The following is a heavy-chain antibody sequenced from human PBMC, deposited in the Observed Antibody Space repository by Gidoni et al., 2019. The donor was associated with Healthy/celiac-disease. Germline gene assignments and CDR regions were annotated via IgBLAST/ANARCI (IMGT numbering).Heavy chain of an antibody. V-gene: IGHV3-53*04. CDR3: ESGYSYCLY. CDR2: IYSGGST. Sequence: EVQLVESGGGLVQSGGSVRLACAASGFTASSNYMSWVGQGPGKGIEWVSVIYSGGSTYYADSVKGRFTITKHNSKNMLYLKMNNLGAEDTAVYYCESGYSYCLYWGQGTLVTVSS. D-gene: IGHD5-18*01. J-gene: IGHJ4*02. CDR1: GFTASSNY.